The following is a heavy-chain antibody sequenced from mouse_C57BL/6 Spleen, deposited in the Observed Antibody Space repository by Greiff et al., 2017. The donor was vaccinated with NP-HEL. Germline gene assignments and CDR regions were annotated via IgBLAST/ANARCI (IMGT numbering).Heavy chain of an antibody. CDR1: GYTFTSYW. CDR3: AGGAYYSNRYYFDY. D-gene: IGHD2-5*01. J-gene: IGHJ2*01. V-gene: IGHV1-50*01. CDR2: IDPSDSYT. Sequence: QVQLQQPGAELVKPGASVKLSCKASGYTFTSYWMQWVKQRPGQGLEWIGEIDPSDSYTNYNQKFKGKATLTVDTSSSTAYMQLSSLTSEDSAVYYGAGGAYYSNRYYFDYWGQGTTLTVSS.